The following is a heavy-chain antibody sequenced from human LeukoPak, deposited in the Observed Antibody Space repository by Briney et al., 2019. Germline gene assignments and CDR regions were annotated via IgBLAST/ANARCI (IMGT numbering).Heavy chain of an antibody. CDR1: GFTFFTYN. D-gene: IGHD4-17*01. J-gene: IGHJ4*02. CDR3: ALDYDYGDSGGY. Sequence: GGSLRLSCAASGFTFFTYNMNWVRQAPGKGLEWVSYISVNSGAIYYADSVKGRFTISRDNSKNTLYLQMNSLRAEDTAVYYCALDYDYGDSGGYWGQGTLVTVSS. CDR2: ISVNSGAI. V-gene: IGHV3-48*01.